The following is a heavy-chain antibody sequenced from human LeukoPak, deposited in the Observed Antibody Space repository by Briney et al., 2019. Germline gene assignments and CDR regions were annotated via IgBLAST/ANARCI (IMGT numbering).Heavy chain of an antibody. CDR1: GFTFSSYA. D-gene: IGHD6-19*01. J-gene: IGHJ4*02. CDR2: ISSDANTI. V-gene: IGHV3-48*01. CDR3: ARAASGWYVFDF. Sequence: GGSLRLSCAASGFTFSSYAMHWVRQAPGKGLEWVSYISSDANTIHYGDSVKGRFTISRDNAKNSLYLEMNSLRVEDTAVYYCARAASGWYVFDFWGQGTLVTVSS.